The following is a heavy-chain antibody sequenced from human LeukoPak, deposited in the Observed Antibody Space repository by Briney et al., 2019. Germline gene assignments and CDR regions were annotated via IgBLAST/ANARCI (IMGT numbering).Heavy chain of an antibody. Sequence: GGSLRLSCAVSGFTFTNYAMSWVRQAPGKGLEWVSSISSSSTYIYYADSVKGRFTISRDNAKNSLYLQMNSLRAEDTGVYYCARNPGSWQITCYFDYWGQGTLVTVSS. CDR2: ISSSSTYI. CDR3: ARNPGSWQITCYFDY. V-gene: IGHV3-21*01. CDR1: GFTFTNYA. J-gene: IGHJ4*02. D-gene: IGHD6-13*01.